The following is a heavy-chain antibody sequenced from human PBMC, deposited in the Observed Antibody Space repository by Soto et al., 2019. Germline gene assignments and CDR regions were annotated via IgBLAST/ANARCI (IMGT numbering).Heavy chain of an antibody. CDR2: ISYDGSNK. CDR3: AKEQEKGSGSYLVDI. D-gene: IGHD1-26*01. CDR1: GFTFSSYG. J-gene: IGHJ3*02. V-gene: IGHV3-30*18. Sequence: QVQLVESGGGVVQPGRSLRLSCAAPGFTFSSYGMHWVRQAPGKGLEWVAVISYDGSNKYYADSVKGRFTISRDNSKNTLYLQMNSLRAEDTAVYYCAKEQEKGSGSYLVDIWGQGTMVTVSS.